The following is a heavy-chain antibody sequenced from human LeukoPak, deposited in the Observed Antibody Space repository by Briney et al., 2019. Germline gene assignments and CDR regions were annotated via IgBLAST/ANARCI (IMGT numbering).Heavy chain of an antibody. CDR1: GGSMSPYH. V-gene: IGHV4-59*08. CDR3: ARAVSGHFDY. D-gene: IGHD6-19*01. CDR2: IYYSGST. J-gene: IGHJ4*02. Sequence: SETLSLTCTVSGGSMSPYHWGWIRRPPGKGLEWTGYIYYSGSTNYNPSLNSRVTISVDTSKNQFSLRLSSVTAADTAIYYCARAVSGHFDYWGQGTLVSVSS.